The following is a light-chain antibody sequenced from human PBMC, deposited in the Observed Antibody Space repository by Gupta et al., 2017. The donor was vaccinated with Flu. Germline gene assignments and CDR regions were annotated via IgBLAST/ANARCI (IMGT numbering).Light chain of an antibody. CDR1: QGISNF. CDR3: QKYNGAPLT. V-gene: IGKV1-27*01. CDR2: AAS. Sequence: GDRVTITCRASQGISNFLAWYQQKPGKVPRLLIYAASSLQSGVPFRFSGSGSGTDFTLTISSLQPEDVATYYCQKYNGAPLTFGGGTKVEIK. J-gene: IGKJ4*01.